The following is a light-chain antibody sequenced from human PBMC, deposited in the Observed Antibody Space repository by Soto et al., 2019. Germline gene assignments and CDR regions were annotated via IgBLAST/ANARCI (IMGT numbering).Light chain of an antibody. CDR1: QSVDSD. J-gene: IGKJ2*01. CDR3: QQYNTWFLGT. CDR2: GAS. V-gene: IGKV3-15*01. Sequence: EVVVTQSPATLSVSPGERVTLSCRASQSVDSDVAWFQHKPGQAPRLLIYGASTRAAGIPGRFSGSGYETDFTFTISSLEPEDSLTYFCQQYNTWFLGTFGQGTKLEIK.